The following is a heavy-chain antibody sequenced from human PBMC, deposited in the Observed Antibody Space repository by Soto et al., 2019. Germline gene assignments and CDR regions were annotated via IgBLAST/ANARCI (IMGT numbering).Heavy chain of an antibody. Sequence: GGSLRLSCAVSGFTFSSYAMSWVRQAPGKGLEWVSSISGSGGTTHYADSVKGRLTISRDNSENTLYLQMNILRAEDTAVYYCANAHSEWIPLDYWGQGTLVTVSS. D-gene: IGHD3-3*01. CDR3: ANAHSEWIPLDY. V-gene: IGHV3-23*01. CDR1: GFTFSSYA. CDR2: ISGSGGTT. J-gene: IGHJ4*02.